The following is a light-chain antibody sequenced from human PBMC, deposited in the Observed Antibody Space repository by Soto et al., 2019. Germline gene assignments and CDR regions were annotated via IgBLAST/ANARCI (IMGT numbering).Light chain of an antibody. V-gene: IGKV3-15*01. CDR2: GAS. J-gene: IGKJ1*01. Sequence: EIVMTQSPATLSVSPGERATLSCRASQTVSSNLAWYQQKPGQAPRLLIYGASTRATGIPARFSGSGSGTEFTLTISSLQSEDFAVYYCQQYNNWLLWTCGQGTKVDIK. CDR3: QQYNNWLLWT. CDR1: QTVSSN.